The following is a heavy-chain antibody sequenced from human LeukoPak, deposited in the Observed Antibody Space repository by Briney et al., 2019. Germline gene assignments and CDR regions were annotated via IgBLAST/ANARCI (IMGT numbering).Heavy chain of an antibody. CDR2: IYTSGST. CDR1: GGSISSYY. CDR3: ARDRGYSYGYYYYYYMDV. V-gene: IGHV4-4*07. Sequence: SETLSLTCTVSGGSISSYYWSWIRQPAGKGLEWIGRIYTSGSTNYNPSLKSRVTISVDTSKNQFSLKLSSVTAADTAVYYCARDRGYSYGYYYYYYMDVWGKGTTVTVSS. J-gene: IGHJ6*03. D-gene: IGHD5-18*01.